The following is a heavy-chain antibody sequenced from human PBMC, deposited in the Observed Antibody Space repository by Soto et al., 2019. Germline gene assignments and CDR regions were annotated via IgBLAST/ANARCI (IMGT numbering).Heavy chain of an antibody. CDR2: INHSGST. CDR1: GGSFSGYY. D-gene: IGHD4-17*01. J-gene: IGHJ5*02. V-gene: IGHV4-34*01. Sequence: SETLSLTCAVYGGSFSGYYWSWIRQPPGKGLEWIGEINHSGSTNYNPSFKSRVTISVDTSKNQFSLKLSSVTAADTAVYYCARGRADYGGNSVGWFDPWGQGTLVTVSS. CDR3: ARGRADYGGNSVGWFDP.